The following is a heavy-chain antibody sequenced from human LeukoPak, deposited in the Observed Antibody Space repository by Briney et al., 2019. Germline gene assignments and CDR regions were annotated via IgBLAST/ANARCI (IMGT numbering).Heavy chain of an antibody. D-gene: IGHD4-17*01. V-gene: IGHV4-34*01. CDR2: INHSGST. CDR3: ARLEFTVTSSIDY. Sequence: PSETLSLTCAVYGGSFSGYYWSWIRQPPGKGREWIGEINHSGSTNYNPSLKSRVTISVDTSKNQFSLKLSSVTAADTAVYYCARLEFTVTSSIDYWGQGTLVTVSS. J-gene: IGHJ4*02. CDR1: GGSFSGYY.